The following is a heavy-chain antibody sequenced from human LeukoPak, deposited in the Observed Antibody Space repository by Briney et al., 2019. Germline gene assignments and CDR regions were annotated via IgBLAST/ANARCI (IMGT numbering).Heavy chain of an antibody. Sequence: GGSLRLXCAASGFTFSRYSMNWVRQAPGKELESVSSMSSSSGLIYYGDSVKGRFTVSRDNAKRSLYLQMNSLRADDTAAYYCAREFDGSASGAGYWGQGTLVTVSS. CDR1: GFTFSRYS. D-gene: IGHD1-26*01. J-gene: IGHJ4*02. CDR3: AREFDGSASGAGY. CDR2: MSSSSGLI. V-gene: IGHV3-21*01.